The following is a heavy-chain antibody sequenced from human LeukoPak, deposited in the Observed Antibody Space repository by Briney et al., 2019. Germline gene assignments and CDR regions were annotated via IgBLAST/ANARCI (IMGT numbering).Heavy chain of an antibody. CDR2: INTSGGST. V-gene: IGHV1-46*01. D-gene: IGHD7-27*01. CDR3: ARDGLSLGYFDY. CDR1: GYTFTSYY. Sequence: ASVKVSCKASGYTFTSYYMHWVRQAPGQGLEWMGIINTSGGSTSYAQKFQGRVTLTRDTSTSTVYMELSSLRSEDTAVYYCARDGLSLGYFDYWGQGTLVTVSS. J-gene: IGHJ4*02.